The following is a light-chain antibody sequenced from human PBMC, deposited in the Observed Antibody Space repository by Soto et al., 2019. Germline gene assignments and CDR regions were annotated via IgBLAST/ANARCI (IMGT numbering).Light chain of an antibody. J-gene: IGKJ1*01. CDR1: QSIRNY. CDR2: AAS. Sequence: DIQLTQSPSSLSSSVGDRVTITCRASQSIRNYFNWYQHKPGKVPKVLSYAASTLQSGVPSRFSGSGSGTEFTLTISSLKPEDFETYYCQQYNSYSWTFGQGTKVDI. V-gene: IGKV1-17*01. CDR3: QQYNSYSWT.